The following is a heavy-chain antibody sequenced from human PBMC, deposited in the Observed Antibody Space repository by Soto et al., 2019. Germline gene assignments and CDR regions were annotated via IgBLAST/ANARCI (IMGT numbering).Heavy chain of an antibody. CDR2: ISNDGNDN. Sequence: QVQLVESGGGVVQPGRSLGLSCAASGFAFRTYAMHWVRQAPGKGLEWVAVISNDGNDNHAADTVKGRFTISRDNSKNLLYLQMNSLRAEDTVVYYGARDEDVGQAAYPFGYWGQGSLVTVSS. V-gene: IGHV3-30*03. D-gene: IGHD2-15*01. CDR1: GFAFRTYA. J-gene: IGHJ4*02. CDR3: ARDEDVGQAAYPFGY.